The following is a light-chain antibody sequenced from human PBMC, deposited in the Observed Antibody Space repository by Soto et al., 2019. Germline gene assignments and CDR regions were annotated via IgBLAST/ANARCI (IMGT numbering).Light chain of an antibody. Sequence: QSALTQPRSVSGSPGQSVTISCTGTSSDVGGYNYVSWYQQRPGKAPKLLIYDVSKRPSGVPDRFSGSKSGNTASLTISGLQAEDDADYYCCSYADTLYVFGTGTKVTVL. CDR2: DVS. V-gene: IGLV2-11*01. CDR3: CSYADTLYV. CDR1: SSDVGGYNY. J-gene: IGLJ1*01.